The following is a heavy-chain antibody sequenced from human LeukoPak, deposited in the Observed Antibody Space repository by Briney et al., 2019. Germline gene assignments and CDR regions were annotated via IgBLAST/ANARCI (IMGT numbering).Heavy chain of an antibody. CDR1: GGSISSSSYY. J-gene: IGHJ6*02. CDR2: IYTSGST. CDR3: ATGWYSSGWYQRGYYGMDV. V-gene: IGHV4-61*02. D-gene: IGHD6-19*01. Sequence: PSETLSLTCTVSGGSISSSSYYWGWIRQPAGKGLEWIGRIYTSGSTNYNPSLKSRVTISVDTSKNQFSLKLSSVTAADTAVYYCATGWYSSGWYQRGYYGMDVWGQGTTVTVSS.